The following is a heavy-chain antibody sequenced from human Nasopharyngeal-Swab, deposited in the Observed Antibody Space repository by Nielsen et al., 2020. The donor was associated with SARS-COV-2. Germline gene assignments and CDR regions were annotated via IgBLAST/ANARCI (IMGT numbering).Heavy chain of an antibody. D-gene: IGHD3-9*01. CDR1: GGSISSYY. CDR3: ARDAGSPLRYFDWPLMDV. Sequence: SETLSLTCTVSGGSISSYYWSWIRQPPGKGLEWIGYIYYSGSTNYNPSLRSRVTISVDTSKNQFSLKLSSVTAADTAVYYCARDAGSPLRYFDWPLMDVWGQGTTVTVPS. J-gene: IGHJ6*02. V-gene: IGHV4-59*13. CDR2: IYYSGST.